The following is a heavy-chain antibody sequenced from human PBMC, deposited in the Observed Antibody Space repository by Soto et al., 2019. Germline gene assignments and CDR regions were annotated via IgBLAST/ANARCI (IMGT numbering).Heavy chain of an antibody. Sequence: EVQLLESGGGLVQPGGSLRLSCAASGFTFSSYAMSWVRQAPGKGLEWVSAISGSGGSTYYADSVKGWFTISRDNSKNTLYLQMNSLRAEDTAVYYCAKMGAKLRYFDWLLDYFDYWGQGTLVTVSS. V-gene: IGHV3-23*01. CDR3: AKMGAKLRYFDWLLDYFDY. D-gene: IGHD3-9*01. CDR1: GFTFSSYA. CDR2: ISGSGGST. J-gene: IGHJ4*02.